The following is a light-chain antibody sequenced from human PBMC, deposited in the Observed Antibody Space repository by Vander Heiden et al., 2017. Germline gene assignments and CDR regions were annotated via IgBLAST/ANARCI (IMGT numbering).Light chain of an antibody. CDR3: QQYYSTPYT. CDR2: WAS. V-gene: IGKV4-1*01. J-gene: IGKJ2*01. CDR1: QSVLYSSNNKNY. Sequence: DIVMTPSPDSLAVSLGERATINCKSSQSVLYSSNNKNYLAWYQQKPGQPPKLLIYWASTRESGVPDRFSGSGSGTDFTLTISSLHAEDVAVYYCQQYYSTPYTFGQGTKLEIK.